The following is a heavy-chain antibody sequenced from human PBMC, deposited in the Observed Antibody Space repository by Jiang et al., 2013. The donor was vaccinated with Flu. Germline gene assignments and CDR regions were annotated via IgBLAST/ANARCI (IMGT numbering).Heavy chain of an antibody. CDR1: GGSFTSYY. CDR2: FTQSGFT. J-gene: IGHJ4*02. Sequence: SLTCAFYGGSFTSYYWSWIRQAPGKGLEWVGEFTQSGFTNYNPSLKSRVSISRDTSNNQFSLKLSSVTAADTAVYYCARLQDLDSSGYWYFDSWGQGTLVIVSS. CDR3: ARLQDLDSSGYWYFDS. V-gene: IGHV4-34*01. D-gene: IGHD3-22*01.